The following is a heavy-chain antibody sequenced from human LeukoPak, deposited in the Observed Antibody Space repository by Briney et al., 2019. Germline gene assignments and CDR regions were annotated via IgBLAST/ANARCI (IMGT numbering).Heavy chain of an antibody. CDR3: ASGYSRSLLFDY. D-gene: IGHD6-13*01. Sequence: SETLSLTCTVSGGSISSYYWSWIRKPPGKGLEWIGYIYYSGSTNYNPSLKSRVTISVDTSKNQFSLKLSSVTAADTAVYYCASGYSRSLLFDYWGQGTLVTVSS. CDR2: IYYSGST. J-gene: IGHJ4*02. CDR1: GGSISSYY. V-gene: IGHV4-59*01.